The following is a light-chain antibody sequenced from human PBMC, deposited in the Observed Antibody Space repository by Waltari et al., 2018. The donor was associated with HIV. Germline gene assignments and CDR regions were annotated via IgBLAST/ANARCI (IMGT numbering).Light chain of an antibody. Sequence: QSALTQPLAVSGSPGQSVTISCTGTNSDIGPYNRVSWYHQTPGTAPKLMIYAVNTRPSGVPDRFSGSKSGNTASLTISGLQAEDEGDYYCSSYTTTTARVFGTGTKVTVL. J-gene: IGLJ1*01. CDR3: SSYTTTTARV. CDR2: AVN. V-gene: IGLV2-18*02. CDR1: NSDIGPYNR.